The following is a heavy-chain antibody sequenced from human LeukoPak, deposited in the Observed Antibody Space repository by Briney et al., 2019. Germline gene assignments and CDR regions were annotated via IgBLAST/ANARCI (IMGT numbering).Heavy chain of an antibody. CDR1: GGTFSSYA. V-gene: IGHV1-69*05. CDR3: ARAVAGTFDY. D-gene: IGHD6-19*01. CDR2: IIPIFGTA. Sequence: ASVKVSCKASGGTFSSYAISWVRQAPGQGLEWMGGIIPIFGTANYAQKFQGRVTMTRDTSTSTVYMELSSLRSGDTAVYYCARAVAGTFDYWGQGTLVTVSS. J-gene: IGHJ4*02.